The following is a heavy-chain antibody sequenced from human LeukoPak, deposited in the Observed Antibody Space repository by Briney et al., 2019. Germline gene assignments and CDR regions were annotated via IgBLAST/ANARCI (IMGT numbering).Heavy chain of an antibody. CDR2: IYADGNT. Sequence: GGSLRLSCAASGFIVNTNYMSWVRQAPGRGLEWVSSIYADGNTYYADSVKGRFTISRDISKNAVFLQMNSLRAEDTAVYYCARDSYGDANFDTWGQGTLVTVSS. J-gene: IGHJ4*02. CDR1: GFIVNTNY. V-gene: IGHV3-53*01. D-gene: IGHD4-17*01. CDR3: ARDSYGDANFDT.